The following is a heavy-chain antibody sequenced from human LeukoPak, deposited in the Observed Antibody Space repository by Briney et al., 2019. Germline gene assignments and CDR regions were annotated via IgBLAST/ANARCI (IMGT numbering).Heavy chain of an antibody. Sequence: SETLSLTCTVSGGSISSGGYYWSWIRQHPGKGLEWIGYIYYSGSTYYNPSLKSRVTISVDTSKNQFSLKLSSVTAADTAVYYCARGGTGHLDYWGQGTPVTVSS. D-gene: IGHD7-27*01. CDR2: IYYSGST. V-gene: IGHV4-31*03. CDR1: GGSISSGGYY. CDR3: ARGGTGHLDY. J-gene: IGHJ4*02.